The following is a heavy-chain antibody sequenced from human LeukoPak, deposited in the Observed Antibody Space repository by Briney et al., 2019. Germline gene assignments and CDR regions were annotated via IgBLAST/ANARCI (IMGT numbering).Heavy chain of an antibody. D-gene: IGHD3-10*01. CDR1: GGSISTYY. V-gene: IGHV4-59*01. J-gene: IGHJ3*02. CDR3: ARALLWFGEFDI. Sequence: SETLSLTCTVSGGSISTYYWSWIRQPPGKGLEWIGYIYYSGSTNYNPSLKSRVTISVDTSKNQFSLTLNSVTAADTAVYYCARALLWFGEFDIWGQGTMVTVSS. CDR2: IYYSGST.